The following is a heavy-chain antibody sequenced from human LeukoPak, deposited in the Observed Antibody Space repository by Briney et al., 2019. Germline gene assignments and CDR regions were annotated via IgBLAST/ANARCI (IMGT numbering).Heavy chain of an antibody. CDR3: AKDPNGDYVGAFDT. CDR2: KGVSGDNV. J-gene: IGHJ3*02. D-gene: IGHD4-17*01. CDR1: GFTFSAYG. V-gene: IGHV3-23*01. Sequence: PGGSLRLSCAASGFTFSAYGVTWVRQAPGKGLEWVSSKGVSGDNVHYADSVKGRFAISRDNSKNTLYLQMNSLRAEDAAVYYCAKDPNGDYVGAFDTWGQGTMVIVSS.